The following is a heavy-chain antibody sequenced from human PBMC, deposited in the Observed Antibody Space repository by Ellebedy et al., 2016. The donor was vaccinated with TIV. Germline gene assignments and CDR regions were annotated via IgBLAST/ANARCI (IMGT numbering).Heavy chain of an antibody. J-gene: IGHJ6*02. D-gene: IGHD1-7*01. CDR1: GFTFDDYG. V-gene: IGHV3-9*01. CDR3: AKDISGGIITGTTLADYYGMDV. CDR2: ISWNSGKI. Sequence: PGGSLRLSCAASGFTFDDYGMHWVRQAPGKGLEWVSGISWNSGKIGYADSVKGRFTISRDNAKNSLYLQMNSLRVEDTALYYWAKDISGGIITGTTLADYYGMDVWGQGTTVTVSS.